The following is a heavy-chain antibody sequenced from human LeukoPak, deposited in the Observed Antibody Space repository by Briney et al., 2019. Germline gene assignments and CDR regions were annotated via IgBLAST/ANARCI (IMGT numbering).Heavy chain of an antibody. CDR2: ISAYNGNT. CDR1: GYTFTGYY. V-gene: IGHV1-2*02. D-gene: IGHD2-21*02. Sequence: ASVKVSCKASGYTFTGYYMHWVRQAPGQGLEWMGWISAYNGNTNYAQKFQGRVTMTRDTSISTAYMELSRLRSDDTAVYYCARAGVAYCGGDCRYYYYMDVWGKGTTVTISS. CDR3: ARAGVAYCGGDCRYYYYMDV. J-gene: IGHJ6*03.